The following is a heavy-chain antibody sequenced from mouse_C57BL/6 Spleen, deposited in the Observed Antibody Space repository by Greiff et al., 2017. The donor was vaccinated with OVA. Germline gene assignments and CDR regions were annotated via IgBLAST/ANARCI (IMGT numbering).Heavy chain of an antibody. CDR2: IYPRDGST. D-gene: IGHD1-1*01. V-gene: IGHV1-78*01. CDR3: ARNYYGSSYCWYFDV. CDR1: GYTFTDHT. Sequence: VQLQQSDAELVKPGASVKISCKVSGYTFTDHTIHWMKQRPEQGLEWIGYIYPRDGSTKYNEKFKGKATLTADKSSSTAYMQLNSLTSEDSAVYVCARNYYGSSYCWYFDVWGTGTTVTVSS. J-gene: IGHJ1*03.